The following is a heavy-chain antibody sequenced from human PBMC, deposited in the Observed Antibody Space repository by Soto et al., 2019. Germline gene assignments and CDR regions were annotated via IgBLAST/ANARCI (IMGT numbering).Heavy chain of an antibody. D-gene: IGHD3-3*01. CDR1: EGNIISHA. J-gene: IGHJ5*02. CDR3: ARQSHSDIWGGYVTVPWFDP. CDR2: LHDSGST. Sequence: LVTMSHTCTVSEGNIISHAWSWIRQPTGKGLEWIGCLHDSGSTTYNPSLRSRVTISVDTSNNHFSLTLSSVTAADTAVYYCARQSHSDIWGGYVTVPWFDPWGQGTLGTVSS. V-gene: IGHV4-59*08.